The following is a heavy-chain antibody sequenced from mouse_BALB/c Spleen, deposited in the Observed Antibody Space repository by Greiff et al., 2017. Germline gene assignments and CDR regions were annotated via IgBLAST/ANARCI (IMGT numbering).Heavy chain of an antibody. V-gene: IGHV1S29*02. CDR2: IYPYNGGT. J-gene: IGHJ2*01. CDR1: GYTFTDYN. Sequence: EVKLVESGPELVKPGASVKISCKASGYTFTDYNMHWVKQSHGKSLEWIGYIYPYNGGTGYNQKFKSKATLTVDNSSSTAYMELRSLTSEDSAVYYCARRSMDYFDYWGQGTTLTVSS. D-gene: IGHD1-1*02. CDR3: ARRSMDYFDY.